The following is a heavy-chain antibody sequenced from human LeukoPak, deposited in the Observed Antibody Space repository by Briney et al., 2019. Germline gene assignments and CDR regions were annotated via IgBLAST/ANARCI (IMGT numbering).Heavy chain of an antibody. Sequence: PSETLSLTCAVNGGSFSGYYWSWIRQPPGKGLEWIGYIYYSGSTNYNPSLKSRVTISVDTSKNQFSLKLSSVTAADTAVYYCARVWLGPGTQYYYYYGMDVWGQGTTVTVSS. CDR2: IYYSGST. CDR1: GGSFSGYY. V-gene: IGHV4-59*01. CDR3: ARVWLGPGTQYYYYYGMDV. J-gene: IGHJ6*02. D-gene: IGHD3-10*01.